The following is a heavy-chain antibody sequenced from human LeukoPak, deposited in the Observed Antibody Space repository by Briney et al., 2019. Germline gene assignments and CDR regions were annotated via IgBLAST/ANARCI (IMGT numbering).Heavy chain of an antibody. D-gene: IGHD2-2*01. CDR3: ARGDCSSTSCYSYY. V-gene: IGHV4-34*01. CDR1: GGSFSGYY. CDR2: INHSGST. Sequence: SETLSLTCAVCGGSFSGYYWSWIRQPPGKGLEWIGEINHSGSTNYNPSLKSRVTISVDTSKNQFSLKLSSVTAADTAVYYCARGDCSSTSCYSYYWGQGTLVTVSS. J-gene: IGHJ4*02.